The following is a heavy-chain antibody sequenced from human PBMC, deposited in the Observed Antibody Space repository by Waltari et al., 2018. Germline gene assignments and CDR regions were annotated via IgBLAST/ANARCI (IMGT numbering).Heavy chain of an antibody. CDR3: ARSRWGWLQSVY. CDR1: TVSSNY. CDR2: IYSGGST. J-gene: IGHJ4*02. Sequence: TVSSNYMSWVRQAPGKGLEWVSVIYSGGSTYYADSVKGRFTISRDNSKNTLYLQMNSLRAEDTAVYYCARSRWGWLQSVYWGQGTLVTVSS. D-gene: IGHD2-21*01. V-gene: IGHV3-53*01.